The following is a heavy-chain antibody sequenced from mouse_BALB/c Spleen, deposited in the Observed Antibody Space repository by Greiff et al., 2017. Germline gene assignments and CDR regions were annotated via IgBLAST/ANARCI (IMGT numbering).Heavy chain of an antibody. CDR1: GFSLTSYG. Sequence: VMLVESGPGLVAPSQSLSITCTVSGFSLTSYGVHWVRQPPGKGLEWLGVICAGGSTNYNSALMSRLSISKNNSKSQVFLKMNSLQTNDTAMYYCARKIYYDYDGDSWFAYWGQGTLVTVSA. D-gene: IGHD2-4*01. CDR3: ARKIYYDYDGDSWFAY. V-gene: IGHV2-9*02. CDR2: ICAGGST. J-gene: IGHJ3*01.